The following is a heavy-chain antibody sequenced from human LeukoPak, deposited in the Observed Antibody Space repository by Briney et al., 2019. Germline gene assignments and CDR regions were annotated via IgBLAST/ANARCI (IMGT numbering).Heavy chain of an antibody. Sequence: GGSPILSCAASGFTLSSYSMNWVRQAPGKGLEWVSSISSSSSYIYYADSVKGRFTISRDNAKNSLYLQMNSLRAEDTAVYYCARDYYDSSGYLDYWGQGTLVTVSS. CDR2: ISSSSSYI. CDR1: GFTLSSYS. CDR3: ARDYYDSSGYLDY. J-gene: IGHJ4*02. V-gene: IGHV3-21*01. D-gene: IGHD3-22*01.